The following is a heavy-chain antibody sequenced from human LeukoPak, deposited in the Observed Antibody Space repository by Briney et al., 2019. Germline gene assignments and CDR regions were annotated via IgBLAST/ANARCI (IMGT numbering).Heavy chain of an antibody. V-gene: IGHV4-59*01. CDR1: GGSISSYY. CDR3: AGNYYDSSGPFS. J-gene: IGHJ4*02. D-gene: IGHD3-22*01. Sequence: PSETLSLTCTVSGGSISSYYWSWLRQPPGKGLEGIGYIYYSGSTNYNPSLKSRVTISVDTSKYQFSLNLSSVTAADTAVYYCAGNYYDSSGPFSWSQGTLVTVSS. CDR2: IYYSGST.